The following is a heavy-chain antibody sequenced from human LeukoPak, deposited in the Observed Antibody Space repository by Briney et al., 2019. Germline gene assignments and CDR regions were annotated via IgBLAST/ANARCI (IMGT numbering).Heavy chain of an antibody. J-gene: IGHJ4*02. V-gene: IGHV1-18*01. Sequence: ASVKVSCKASGYSFTNYAITWVRQAPGQGLEWMGWISAYNGNTNYAQKVQGRVTMTTEISTSTAYMELRSLRSDDTAVYYCARAGIAVAGAVDYFDYWGQGTLVTVSS. D-gene: IGHD6-19*01. CDR3: ARAGIAVAGAVDYFDY. CDR1: GYSFTNYA. CDR2: ISAYNGNT.